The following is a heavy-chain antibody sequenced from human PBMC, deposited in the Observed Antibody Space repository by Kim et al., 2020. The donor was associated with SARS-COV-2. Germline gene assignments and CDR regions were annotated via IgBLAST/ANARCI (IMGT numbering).Heavy chain of an antibody. J-gene: IGHJ5*01. CDR1: GFTFSSYA. Sequence: GGSLRLSCAASGFTFSSYAMSWVRQAPGKGLEWVSAITAGGGSTLFADSVKGRVTISRDDSRNILYRQMNSLRAEDTAADNCAKDRVGGCHNCGCDCWG. CDR2: ITAGGGST. D-gene: IGHD1-1*01. V-gene: IGHV3-23*01. CDR3: AKDRVGGCHNCGCDC.